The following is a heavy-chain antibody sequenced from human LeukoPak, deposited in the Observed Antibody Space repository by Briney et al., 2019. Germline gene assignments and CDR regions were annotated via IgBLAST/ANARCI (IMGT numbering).Heavy chain of an antibody. V-gene: IGHV4-31*03. CDR3: ARGNGDYS. CDR2: IYYSGST. D-gene: IGHD4-17*01. CDR1: GGSISSSGDY. J-gene: IGHJ4*02. Sequence: SQTLSLTCTVSGGSISSSGDYWSWIRQHPGRGLEWIGYIYYSGSTYYNPSLKSRVTISVDTSKNQFSLRLTSVTAADTAVYYCARGNGDYSWGQGTLVTVS.